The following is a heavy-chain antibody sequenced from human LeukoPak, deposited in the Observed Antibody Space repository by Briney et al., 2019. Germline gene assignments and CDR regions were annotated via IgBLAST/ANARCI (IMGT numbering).Heavy chain of an antibody. CDR3: SYYDSSGYL. CDR1: GFTFSSYD. Sequence: RAGGSLRLSCAASGFTFSSYDMNWVRQAPGKGLEWVSGSSSSGGSTYYADSVKGRFTISRDNSKNTLYLQMNSLRAEDTAVHYCSYYDSSGYLWGQGTLVTVSS. V-gene: IGHV3-23*01. J-gene: IGHJ4*02. D-gene: IGHD3-22*01. CDR2: SSSSGGST.